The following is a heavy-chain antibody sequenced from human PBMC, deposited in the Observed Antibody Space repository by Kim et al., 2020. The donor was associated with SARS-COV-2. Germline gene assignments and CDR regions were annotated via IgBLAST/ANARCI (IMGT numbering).Heavy chain of an antibody. J-gene: IGHJ5*02. CDR1: GFTFSTYW. CDR3: ARGPPTTMTTGWFDP. D-gene: IGHD4-17*01. V-gene: IGHV3-74*01. CDR2: IKSDGSST. Sequence: GGSLRLSCAASGFTFSTYWMHWVRRAPGKGPVWVSRIKSDGSSTTYADSVKGRFTISRDNSKNTLYLQMNSLRAEDTAVYYCARGPPTTMTTGWFDPWG.